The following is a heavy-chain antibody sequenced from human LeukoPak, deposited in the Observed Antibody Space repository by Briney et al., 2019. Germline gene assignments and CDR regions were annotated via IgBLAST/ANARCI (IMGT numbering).Heavy chain of an antibody. CDR3: VRGGPSTWS. J-gene: IGHJ5*02. D-gene: IGHD2-15*01. CDR1: GFTFSSYW. CDR2: IKLDGSEK. V-gene: IGHV3-7*01. Sequence: PGGSLRLSCVAYGFTFSSYWMSWVRQAPGKGLEWVAHIKLDGSEKYYVDSVKGRFTISRDNAKNSLYLQMNSLRAEDTAVYYCVRGGPSTWSWGQGTLVTVSS.